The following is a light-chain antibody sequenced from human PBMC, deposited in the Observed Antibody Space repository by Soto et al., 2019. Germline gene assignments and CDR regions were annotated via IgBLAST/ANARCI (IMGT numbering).Light chain of an antibody. J-gene: IGKJ1*01. CDR3: QQYDNLPPTWT. Sequence: DIQMTQSPASPSASGGNRVAISSQASQDISTELNWYQQKPGKAPNLLIYDASNLETGVPSRFSGGGSGTHFTFTISNLQPEDIATYYCQQYDNLPPTWTFGQGTKVDIK. CDR1: QDISTE. CDR2: DAS. V-gene: IGKV1-33*01.